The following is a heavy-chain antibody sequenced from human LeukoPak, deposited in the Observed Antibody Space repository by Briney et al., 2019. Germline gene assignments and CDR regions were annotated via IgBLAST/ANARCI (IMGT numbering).Heavy chain of an antibody. CDR1: GGTFSSYA. Sequence: GASGKVSCKASGGTFSSYAISWVRQALGQGLEWMGGIIPIFGTANYAQKFQGRVTITTDESTSTAYIELSSLRSEDTAVYYCARVGDSSGYYFDYWGQGTLVTVSS. D-gene: IGHD3-22*01. CDR2: IIPIFGTA. V-gene: IGHV1-69*05. J-gene: IGHJ4*02. CDR3: ARVGDSSGYYFDY.